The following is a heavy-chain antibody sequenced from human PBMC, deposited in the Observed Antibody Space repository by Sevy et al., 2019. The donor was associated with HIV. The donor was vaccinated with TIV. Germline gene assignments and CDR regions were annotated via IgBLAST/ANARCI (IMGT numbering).Heavy chain of an antibody. J-gene: IGHJ6*02. Sequence: SETLSLTCTVSGGSISSGGYYWSWIRQHPGMGLEWIGYIYYSGSTYYNPSLKSRVTISVDTSKNQFSLKLSSVTAADTAVYYCARDPYYDSYYYGMDVWGQGTTVTVSS. CDR1: GGSISSGGYY. CDR2: IYYSGST. D-gene: IGHD3-10*01. V-gene: IGHV4-31*03. CDR3: ARDPYYDSYYYGMDV.